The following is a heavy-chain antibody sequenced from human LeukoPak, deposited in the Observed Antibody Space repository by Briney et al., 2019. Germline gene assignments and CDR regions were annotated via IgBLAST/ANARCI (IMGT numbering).Heavy chain of an antibody. J-gene: IGHJ3*02. CDR1: GFTVSSKD. CDR2: IYSGGST. V-gene: IGHV3-66*01. D-gene: IGHD2/OR15-2a*01. CDR3: GGYLARAFDI. Sequence: GGSLRLSCAASGFTVSSKDMSWVRQAPGKGLEWVSVIYSGGSTYYADSVKGRFIISRDNSESTLYLQMNSLRVDDTAVYYFGGYLARAFDIWGQGTMVTVSS.